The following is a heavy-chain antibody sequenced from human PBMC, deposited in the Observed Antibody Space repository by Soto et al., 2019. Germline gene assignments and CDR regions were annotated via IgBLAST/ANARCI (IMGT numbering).Heavy chain of an antibody. CDR2: TYYRSKYYN. CDR1: GDSVSSNSAT. CDR3: ARAITPTSGWYYFHS. Sequence: ALSLTCAISGDSVSSNSATWNWIRQSPSRGLEWLGRTYYRSKYYNEYAASVRSRITVNADSSKNQFSLHLNSVSPEDTAVYYCARAITPTSGWYYFHSCGQGSLVPVSS. V-gene: IGHV6-1*01. J-gene: IGHJ4*02. D-gene: IGHD3-22*01.